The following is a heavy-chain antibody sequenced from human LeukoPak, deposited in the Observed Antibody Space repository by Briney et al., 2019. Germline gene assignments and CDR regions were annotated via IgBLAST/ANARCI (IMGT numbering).Heavy chain of an antibody. Sequence: PSETLSLTCAVSGYSISSGYYWGWIRQPPGKGLEWIGSIYHSGSTYYNPSLKSRVTISVDTSKNQFALKLSSVTAADTAVYYGARHRRIAAAGTNWFDPWGQGTLVTVSS. CDR1: GYSISSGYY. CDR2: IYHSGST. D-gene: IGHD6-13*01. CDR3: ARHRRIAAAGTNWFDP. V-gene: IGHV4-38-2*01. J-gene: IGHJ5*02.